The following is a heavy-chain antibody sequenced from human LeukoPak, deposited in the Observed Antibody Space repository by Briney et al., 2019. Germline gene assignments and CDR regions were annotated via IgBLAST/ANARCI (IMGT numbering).Heavy chain of an antibody. CDR2: IWYDGSNK. CDR1: GFTFSSYG. CDR3: AREFGYSSSWPGWFDP. Sequence: GRSLRLSCAASGFTFSSYGMHWVRQAPGKGLEWVAVIWYDGSNKYYADSVKGRFTISRDNSKNTLYLQMNSLRAEDTAVYYCAREFGYSSSWPGWFDPWGQGTLSPSPQ. J-gene: IGHJ5*02. D-gene: IGHD6-13*01. V-gene: IGHV3-33*01.